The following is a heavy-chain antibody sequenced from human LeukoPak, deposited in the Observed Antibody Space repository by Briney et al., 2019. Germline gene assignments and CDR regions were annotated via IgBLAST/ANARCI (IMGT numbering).Heavy chain of an antibody. D-gene: IGHD3-10*01. CDR3: ARLGGLLWFGELLSDSDY. V-gene: IGHV5-51*01. CDR1: GYSFTSYW. J-gene: IGHJ4*02. CDR2: IYPGDSDT. Sequence: GESLKISCKGSGYSFTSYWIGWVRQMPGKGLEWMGIIYPGDSDTRYSPSFQGQVTISADKSISTAYLQWSSLKASDTAMYYCARLGGLLWFGELLSDSDYWGQGTLVTVSS.